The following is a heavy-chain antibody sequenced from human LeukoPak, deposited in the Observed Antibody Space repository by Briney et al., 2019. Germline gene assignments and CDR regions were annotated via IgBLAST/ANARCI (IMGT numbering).Heavy chain of an antibody. CDR3: AEDGGYCSSTSCYLFYMEV. Sequence: GGSLRLSCAASGFTFSSYAMSWVRQAPGKGLEWVSAISGSGGSTYYADSVKGRFTISSDNSKNTLYLQMNSLRAEDTAVYYCAEDGGYCSSTSCYLFYMEVWGKGTTVTVS. V-gene: IGHV3-23*01. J-gene: IGHJ6*03. CDR2: ISGSGGST. CDR1: GFTFSSYA. D-gene: IGHD2-2*01.